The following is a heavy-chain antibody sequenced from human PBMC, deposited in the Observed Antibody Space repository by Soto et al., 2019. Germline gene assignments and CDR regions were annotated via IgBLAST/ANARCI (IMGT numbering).Heavy chain of an antibody. D-gene: IGHD5-18*01. CDR1: GFTFISYA. Sequence: PGGSLRLSCAASGFTFISYAMSWVRQATGKGLEWVSAISGSGGSTYYADSVKGRFTISRDNSKNTLYLQMNSLRAEDTAVYYCAKDPSPYTAMVLDYWGQGTLVTVSS. CDR2: ISGSGGST. V-gene: IGHV3-23*01. CDR3: AKDPSPYTAMVLDY. J-gene: IGHJ4*02.